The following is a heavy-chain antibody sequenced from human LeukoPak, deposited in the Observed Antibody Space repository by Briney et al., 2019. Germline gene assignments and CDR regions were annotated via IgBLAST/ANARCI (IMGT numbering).Heavy chain of an antibody. CDR2: IYHSGST. J-gene: IGHJ4*02. V-gene: IGHV4-38-2*02. CDR1: GYSISSGYY. CDR3: ARTDYGDYEEYFDY. D-gene: IGHD4-17*01. Sequence: SETLSLTCTVSGYSISSGYYWGWIRQPPGKGLEWIGSIYHSGSTYYNPSLKSRVTISVDTSKNQFSLKLSSVTAAVTAVYYCARTDYGDYEEYFDYWGQGTLVTVSS.